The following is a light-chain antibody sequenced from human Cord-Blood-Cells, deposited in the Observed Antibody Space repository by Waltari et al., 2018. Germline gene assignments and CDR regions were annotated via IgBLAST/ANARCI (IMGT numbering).Light chain of an antibody. J-gene: IGLJ2*01. Sequence: QSVLTQPPSASGTPGQRVTISCSGSSSNIGSNYVYWYQQLPGTAPKLLIYRNNQRPSGGPDRFSGSKSGTSASLAISGLRSEDEADYYCAAWDDSLSGPGFGGGTKLTVL. CDR1: SSNIGSNY. V-gene: IGLV1-47*01. CDR2: RNN. CDR3: AAWDDSLSGPG.